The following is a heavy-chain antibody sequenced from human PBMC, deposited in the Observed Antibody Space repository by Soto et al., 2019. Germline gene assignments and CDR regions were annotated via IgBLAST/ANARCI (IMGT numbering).Heavy chain of an antibody. CDR3: ARGSGFSYGYDF. J-gene: IGHJ4*02. D-gene: IGHD5-18*01. CDR2: IYHSGSS. CDR1: GGSIRSSNW. Sequence: QVHLQESGPGLVKPSGTLSLTCTVSGGSIRSSNWWTWVRQPPGKGLEWIGEIYHSGSSKYNPSLKSRVTILVDKSKNHFSLRLNPVAAADTAVYYCARGSGFSYGYDFWGQGTLVTVSS. V-gene: IGHV4-4*02.